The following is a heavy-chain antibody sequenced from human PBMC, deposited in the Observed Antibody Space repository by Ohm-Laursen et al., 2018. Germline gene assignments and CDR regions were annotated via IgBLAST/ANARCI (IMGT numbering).Heavy chain of an antibody. CDR2: IYYSGST. J-gene: IGHJ6*02. CDR3: ARDRRQQLVRNYYYYYGMDV. V-gene: IGHV4-61*01. Sequence: TLSLTCTVSGGSVSSGSYYWSWIRQPPGKGLEWIGYIYYSGSTNYNPSLKSRVTISVDTSKNQFSLKLSSVTAADTAVYYCARDRRQQLVRNYYYYYGMDVWGQGTTVTVSS. D-gene: IGHD6-13*01. CDR1: GGSVSSGSYY.